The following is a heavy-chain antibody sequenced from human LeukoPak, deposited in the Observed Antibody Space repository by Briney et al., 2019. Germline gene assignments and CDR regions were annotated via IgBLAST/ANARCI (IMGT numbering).Heavy chain of an antibody. CDR1: GFTFSSYW. Sequence: GGSLRLSCAASGFTFSSYWMSWVRQAPGKGLEWVANIKQDGSEKYYVDSVKGRFTISRDNAKNSLYLQMNSLRAEDPAVYYCARLGFPVYYYYMDVWGKGTTVSVSS. V-gene: IGHV3-7*01. CDR2: IKQDGSEK. D-gene: IGHD2-15*01. CDR3: ARLGFPVYYYYMDV. J-gene: IGHJ6*03.